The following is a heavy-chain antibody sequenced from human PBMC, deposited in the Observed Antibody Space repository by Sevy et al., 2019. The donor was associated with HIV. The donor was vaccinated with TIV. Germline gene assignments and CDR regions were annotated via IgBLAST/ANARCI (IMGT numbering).Heavy chain of an antibody. CDR2: FDPEDGEI. J-gene: IGHJ4*02. CDR3: ATGREYYDENSGYFDY. Sequence: ASVKVSCKISGYRLSELSMHWVRQAPGKGLEWMGRFDPEDGEIIYAQKFQGRVTVTEDTSTDTAYMELSGLRSEDTAVYYCATGREYYDENSGYFDYWGPGTLVTVSS. D-gene: IGHD3-22*01. V-gene: IGHV1-24*01. CDR1: GYRLSELS.